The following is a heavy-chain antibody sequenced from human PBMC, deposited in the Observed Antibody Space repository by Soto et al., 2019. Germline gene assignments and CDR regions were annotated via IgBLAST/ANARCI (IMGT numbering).Heavy chain of an antibody. CDR3: AYDNASGYGYYYYGMDV. Sequence: SVKVSCKASGGTFSSYAISWVRQAPGQGLEWMGGIIPIFGTANYAQKFQGRVTITADKSTSTAYMELSSLRSEDTAVYYCAYDNASGYGYYYYGMDVWGQGTTVTVSS. D-gene: IGHD3-9*01. V-gene: IGHV1-69*06. CDR1: GGTFSSYA. J-gene: IGHJ6*02. CDR2: IIPIFGTA.